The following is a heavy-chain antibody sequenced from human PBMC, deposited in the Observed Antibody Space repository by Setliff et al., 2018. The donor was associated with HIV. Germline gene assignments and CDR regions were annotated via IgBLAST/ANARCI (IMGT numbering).Heavy chain of an antibody. D-gene: IGHD3-16*01. CDR3: ARGLGVRHGPHCYMDV. Sequence: ASVKVSCKASGYTFTSYAMHWVRQAPGQGLEWMGWINTNTGNPTYAQGFTGRFVLSLDTSVSTAYLQISSLKAEDTAVYYCARGLGVRHGPHCYMDVWGKGTTVTVSS. CDR1: GYTFTSYA. J-gene: IGHJ6*03. CDR2: INTNTGNP. V-gene: IGHV7-4-1*02.